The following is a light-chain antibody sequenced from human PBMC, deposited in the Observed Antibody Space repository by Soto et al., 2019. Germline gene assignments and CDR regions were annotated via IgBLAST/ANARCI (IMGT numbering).Light chain of an antibody. CDR3: SSDTNTSRSL. CDR2: DVS. Sequence: QSVLTQPASVSGSPGQSITISCTGTSSDVGGYNYVSWYQQLPGKAPKLMIYDVSDRPSGVSNRFSGSKSGNTASLTISGLQAEDDADYYCSSDTNTSRSLFGSEP. V-gene: IGLV2-14*01. J-gene: IGLJ1*01. CDR1: SSDVGGYNY.